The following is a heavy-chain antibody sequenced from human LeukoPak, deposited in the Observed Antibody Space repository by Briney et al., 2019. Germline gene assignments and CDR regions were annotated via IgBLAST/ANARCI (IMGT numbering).Heavy chain of an antibody. CDR2: IGGSGDST. Sequence: GGSLRLSCAASGFTFSSYAMTWVRQAPGKGLECGSAIGGSGDSTYYADSVKGRFTISRGNSKNTLYLQMNSLRAEDTAVYCCARDRTGDYISAECFQHWGQGTLVTVST. CDR3: ARDRTGDYISAECFQH. CDR1: GFTFSSYA. D-gene: IGHD4-11*01. J-gene: IGHJ1*01. V-gene: IGHV3-23*01.